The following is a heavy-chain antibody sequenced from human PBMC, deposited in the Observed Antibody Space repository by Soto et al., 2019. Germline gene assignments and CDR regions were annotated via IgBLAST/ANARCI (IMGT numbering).Heavy chain of an antibody. J-gene: IGHJ6*03. V-gene: IGHV3-53*04. CDR1: GFTVSSNY. CDR3: ARRAPGTTGADNYYYYMDV. CDR2: IYSGGST. D-gene: IGHD1-1*01. Sequence: GGSLRLSCAASGFTVSSNYMSWVRQAPGKGLEWVSVIYSGGSTYYADSVKGRFTISRHNSKNTLYLQMNSLRAEDTAVYYCARRAPGTTGADNYYYYMDVWGKGTTVTVSS.